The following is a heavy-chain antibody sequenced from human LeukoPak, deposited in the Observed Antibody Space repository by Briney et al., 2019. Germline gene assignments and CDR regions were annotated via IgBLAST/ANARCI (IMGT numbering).Heavy chain of an antibody. J-gene: IGHJ4*02. D-gene: IGHD1-14*01. CDR2: ISGSGGST. V-gene: IGHV3-23*01. Sequence: GGTLRLSCVASGLTFSSYTMSWVRQAPGKGLEWVSAISGSGGSTYYADSVKGRFTISRDNSKNTLYLQMNSLRAEDTAVYYCAKDVTVTHWGQGTLVTVSS. CDR3: AKDVTVTH. CDR1: GLTFSSYT.